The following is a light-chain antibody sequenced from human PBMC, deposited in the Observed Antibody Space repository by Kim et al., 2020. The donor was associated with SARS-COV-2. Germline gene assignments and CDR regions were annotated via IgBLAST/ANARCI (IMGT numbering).Light chain of an antibody. CDR3: QAWDSYIAVV. CDR1: KLGDKY. J-gene: IGLJ2*01. Sequence: VSPGQTASITCAGDKLGDKYACWYQQKPGQSPVLVIYQENKRPSGIPERFSGSNSGNTATLTISGTQAMDEADYYCQAWDSYIAVVFGGGTQLTVL. V-gene: IGLV3-1*01. CDR2: QEN.